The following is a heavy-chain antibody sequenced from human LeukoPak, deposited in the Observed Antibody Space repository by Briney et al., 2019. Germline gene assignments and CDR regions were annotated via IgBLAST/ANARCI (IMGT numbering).Heavy chain of an antibody. CDR1: GLTFSTSG. D-gene: IGHD6-13*01. Sequence: GGSLRLSCTASGLTFSTSGFNWVRQAPGKGLEWVASISGGSGYIYYADSVKGRFTISRDNAKNSLYLQMNSLRAEDTAMYYCVGGPIAAAGEDYWGQGILVTVSS. CDR2: ISGGSGYI. CDR3: VGGPIAAAGEDY. J-gene: IGHJ4*02. V-gene: IGHV3-21*01.